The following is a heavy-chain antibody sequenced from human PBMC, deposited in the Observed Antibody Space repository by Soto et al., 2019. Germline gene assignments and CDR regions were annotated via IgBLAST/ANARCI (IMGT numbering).Heavy chain of an antibody. V-gene: IGHV5-51*01. CDR2: IYPDDSDT. J-gene: IGHJ6*02. CDR1: GYSFIKYW. D-gene: IGHD6-19*01. CDR3: ARKGSGPTYHFGMDV. Sequence: GESLKISCKGSGYSFIKYWIGWVRQMPGKGLEWMGIIYPDDSDTRYSPSFRDQVTISADKSISTAYLQWNILKASDTAIYYFARKGSGPTYHFGMDVWGQGNTVTVSS.